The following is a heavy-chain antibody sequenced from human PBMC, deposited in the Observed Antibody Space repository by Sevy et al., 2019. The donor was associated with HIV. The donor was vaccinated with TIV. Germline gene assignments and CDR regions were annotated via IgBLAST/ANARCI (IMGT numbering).Heavy chain of an antibody. CDR1: GGSISSGDYY. V-gene: IGHV4-30-4*01. J-gene: IGHJ4*02. D-gene: IGHD3-10*01. Sequence: SETLSLTCTVSGGSISSGDYYWSWIRQPPGKGLEWIGYIYYSGSTYYNPSLKSRVTISVDTSKNQFSLKLSSVTAADTAVYYCARARRKKWGLTMLRGVIGYRGQGTLVTVSS. CDR3: ARARRKKWGLTMLRGVIGY. CDR2: IYYSGST.